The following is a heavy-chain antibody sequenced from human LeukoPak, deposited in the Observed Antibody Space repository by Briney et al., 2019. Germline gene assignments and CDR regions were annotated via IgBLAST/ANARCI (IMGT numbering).Heavy chain of an antibody. CDR1: GFTFNTYS. J-gene: IGHJ4*01. V-gene: IGHV3-21*01. D-gene: IGHD3-10*01. CDR3: ARTLGGYDGSGIDY. Sequence: KTGGSLRLSCAASGFTFNTYSMNWVRQAPGRGLEWVSAINSDSVYIYYLDSVKGRFTISRENAKNSLFLQMSSLTDEDTAVYYCARTLGGYDGSGIDYWGQGTLVTVSS. CDR2: INSDSVYI.